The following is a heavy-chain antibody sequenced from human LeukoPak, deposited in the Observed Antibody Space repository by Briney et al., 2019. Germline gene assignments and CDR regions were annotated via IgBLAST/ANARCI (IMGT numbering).Heavy chain of an antibody. V-gene: IGHV4-4*02. CDR1: GGSISSSNW. Sequence: PSETLSLTCTVSGGSISSSNWWSWVRQSPGKGLEWIGQIYHSGGTIYNPSLKSRVTISVDQSKNQFSLKLTSVTAADTAVYYCARAEVILTGSPGAFDIWGQGTMVTVSS. CDR2: IYHSGGT. J-gene: IGHJ3*02. CDR3: ARAEVILTGSPGAFDI. D-gene: IGHD3-9*01.